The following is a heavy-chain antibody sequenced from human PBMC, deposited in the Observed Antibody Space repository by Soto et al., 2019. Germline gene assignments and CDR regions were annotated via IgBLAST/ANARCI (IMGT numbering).Heavy chain of an antibody. Sequence: QVQLVQSGAEVKKPGSSVKVSCKASGGTFSSYTISWVRQAPGQGLEWMGRIIPILGIANYAQKFQGRVTITADKATSTAYMELSSLSSEDTAVYYCARQKDTARGMDVWGQGTTVTVSS. V-gene: IGHV1-69*02. CDR1: GGTFSSYT. CDR3: ARQKDTARGMDV. CDR2: IIPILGIA. D-gene: IGHD5-18*01. J-gene: IGHJ6*02.